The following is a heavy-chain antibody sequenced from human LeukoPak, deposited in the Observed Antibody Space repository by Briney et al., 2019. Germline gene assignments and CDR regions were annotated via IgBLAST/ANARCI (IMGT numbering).Heavy chain of an antibody. CDR3: AKGVNSYCRGDCSDY. J-gene: IGHJ4*02. CDR1: GFTFNTYG. V-gene: IGHV3-30*02. D-gene: IGHD2-21*01. CDR2: VSLDGGTQ. Sequence: GGSLRLSCATFGFTFNTYGMHWVRQAPGKGLEWVAFVSLDGGTQNYADSVKGRFTISRDNSKNTVSLEMNSLRAEDTAIYYCAKGVNSYCRGDCSDYWGQGTLVTVSS.